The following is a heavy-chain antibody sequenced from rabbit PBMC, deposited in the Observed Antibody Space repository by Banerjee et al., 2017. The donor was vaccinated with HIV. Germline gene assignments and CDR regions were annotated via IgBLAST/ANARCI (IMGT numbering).Heavy chain of an antibody. V-gene: IGHV1S40*01. CDR2: IENGDGST. J-gene: IGHJ4*01. CDR3: ARGSYVSSGYYLGL. CDR1: GFSFSSGYW. D-gene: IGHD1-1*01. Sequence: QSLEESGGDLVKPGASLTLTCTASGFSFSSGYWICWVRQAPGKGLEWIACIENGDGSTDYASWAKGRFTISKTSSTTVTLQMTSLTAADTATYFCARGSYVSSGYYLGLWGPGTLVTVS.